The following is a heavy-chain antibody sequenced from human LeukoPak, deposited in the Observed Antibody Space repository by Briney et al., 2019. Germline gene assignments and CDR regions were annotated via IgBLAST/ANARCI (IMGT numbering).Heavy chain of an antibody. CDR3: ARVQQSMMAAAGLYYFDY. J-gene: IGHJ4*02. V-gene: IGHV4-4*07. Sequence: PSEALSLTCTVSGVSINSDSWSWIRQPAGKGLEWIGRIYTSGSTNYNPSLKSRVTMSVDTSKNQFSLKLSSVTAADTAVYYCARVQQSMMAAAGLYYFDYWGQGTLVTVSS. D-gene: IGHD6-13*01. CDR2: IYTSGST. CDR1: GVSINSDS.